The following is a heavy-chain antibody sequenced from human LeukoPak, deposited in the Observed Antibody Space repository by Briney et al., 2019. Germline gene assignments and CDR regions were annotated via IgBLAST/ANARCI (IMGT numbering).Heavy chain of an antibody. CDR2: ISGSGGST. J-gene: IGHJ4*02. CDR1: GFTFSSYA. V-gene: IGHV3-23*01. Sequence: GGSLRLSCAASGFTFSSYAMSWVRQAPGKGLEWVSAISGSGGSTYYADSVKGRFTISRDNSKNTLYLQMNSLRAEDTAVYYCARDQARDGYIYWGQGTLVTVSS. D-gene: IGHD5-24*01. CDR3: ARDQARDGYIY.